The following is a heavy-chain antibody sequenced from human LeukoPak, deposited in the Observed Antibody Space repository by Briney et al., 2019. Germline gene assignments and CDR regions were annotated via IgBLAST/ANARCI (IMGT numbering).Heavy chain of an antibody. CDR1: GGTFSSYA. D-gene: IGHD1-1*01. V-gene: IGHV1-69*05. CDR2: IIPIFGTA. Sequence: SVKVSCKASGGTFSSYAISWVRQAPGQGLEWMGRIIPIFGTANYAQKFQGRVTITTDESTSTAYMELSSLRSEDTAVYYCARGGAPVQLERGAWFDPWGQGTLVTVSS. CDR3: ARGGAPVQLERGAWFDP. J-gene: IGHJ5*02.